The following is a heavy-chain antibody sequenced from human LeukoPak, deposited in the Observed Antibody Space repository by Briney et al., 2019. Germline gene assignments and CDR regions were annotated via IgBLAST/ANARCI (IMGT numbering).Heavy chain of an antibody. CDR3: ARRAYGSGSFNRYYFDY. J-gene: IGHJ4*02. CDR2: IYYSGST. Sequence: SETLSLTCTVSGGSISNYYWSWIRQPPGKGLEWIGYIYYSGSTNYNPSLKSRVTISVDTSKDQFSLKLNSVTAADTAVYYCARRAYGSGSFNRYYFDYWGQGTLVAVSS. V-gene: IGHV4-59*08. D-gene: IGHD3-10*01. CDR1: GGSISNYY.